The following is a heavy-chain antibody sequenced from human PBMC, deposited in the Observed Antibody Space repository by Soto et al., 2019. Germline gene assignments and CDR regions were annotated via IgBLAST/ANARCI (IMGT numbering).Heavy chain of an antibody. D-gene: IGHD3-16*01. V-gene: IGHV3-73*02. J-gene: IGHJ4*02. Sequence: EVQLVESGGGLVQPGGSLKLSCAASGFTFSVSAMHWVRQASGKGLEWVGRIRSKPNNYATEYAASVKGRFTISSDDSKNTVYLQMNSLKTEDTAVYYCARYARSSGWDLDYWGQGTLATVSS. CDR2: IRSKPNNYAT. CDR1: GFTFSVSA. CDR3: ARYARSSGWDLDY.